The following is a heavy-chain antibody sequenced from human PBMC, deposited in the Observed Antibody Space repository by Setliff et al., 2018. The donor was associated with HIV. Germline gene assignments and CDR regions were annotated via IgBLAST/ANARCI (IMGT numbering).Heavy chain of an antibody. CDR1: GGSIDGYY. V-gene: IGHV4-59*08. CDR3: AAATTLDY. Sequence: SETLSLTCTVSGGSIDGYYWSWIRQPPGKGLEWIGYIYYSGNTNYNPSLKSRVTISLDTSKNQIFLKLSSVTAADTAVYYCAAATTLDYWGQGTLVTVSS. D-gene: IGHD1-26*01. J-gene: IGHJ4*02. CDR2: IYYSGNT.